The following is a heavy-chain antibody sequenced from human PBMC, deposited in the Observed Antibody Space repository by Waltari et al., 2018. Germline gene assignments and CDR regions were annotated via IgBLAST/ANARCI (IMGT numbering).Heavy chain of an antibody. CDR1: GGSISSGAYY. V-gene: IGHV4-30-4*08. Sequence: QVQLQESGPGLVKPSQTLSLTCTVSGGSISSGAYYWSWIRQPPGKGLEWIGYIYYSGSTYYNPSLKSRVTISVDTSKNQFSLKLSSVTAADTAVYYCARAGREQQLVESEWGQGTLVTVSS. D-gene: IGHD6-13*01. J-gene: IGHJ4*02. CDR3: ARAGREQQLVESE. CDR2: IYYSGST.